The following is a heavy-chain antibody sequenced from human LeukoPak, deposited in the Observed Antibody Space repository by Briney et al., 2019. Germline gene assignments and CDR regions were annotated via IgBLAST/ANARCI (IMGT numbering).Heavy chain of an antibody. CDR2: ISIRSSYI. D-gene: IGHD6-19*01. Sequence: PGGSLRLSCAASGFSFSTFGMNGVRQAPGKGLEWFSSISIRSSYIYYADSVKGRFTISRDNAKNSLYLQMNSLRAEDTAVYYCARDRVAGYWGAFDIWGQGTMVTVSS. CDR1: GFSFSTFG. CDR3: ARDRVAGYWGAFDI. V-gene: IGHV3-21*04. J-gene: IGHJ3*02.